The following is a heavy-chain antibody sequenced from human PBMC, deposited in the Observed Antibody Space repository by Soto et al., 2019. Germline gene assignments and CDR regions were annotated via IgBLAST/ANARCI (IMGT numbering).Heavy chain of an antibody. CDR3: ARGLFRGDY. Sequence: PGGSLRLSCAASGFTFGSYEMNWVRQAPGKGLEWLSFISSSGGTISYADSVKGRFTISRDNAKNSLYLQVNSLRGEDSAIYYCARGLFRGDYWGQGTLVTVSS. J-gene: IGHJ4*02. V-gene: IGHV3-48*03. D-gene: IGHD2-21*01. CDR2: ISSSGGTI. CDR1: GFTFGSYE.